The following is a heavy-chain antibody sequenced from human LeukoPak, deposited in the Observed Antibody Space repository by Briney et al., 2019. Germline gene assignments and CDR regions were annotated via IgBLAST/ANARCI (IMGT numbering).Heavy chain of an antibody. J-gene: IGHJ4*02. D-gene: IGHD6-19*01. Sequence: PGRSVRLSCAGSGFTFSSYGMHWVRQAPGKGLEWVAVISYDGSNKYYADSVKGRFTISRDNSKNTLYLQMNSLRAEDTAVYYCAKGESSGSWGQGTLVTVSS. CDR1: GFTFSSYG. V-gene: IGHV3-30*18. CDR2: ISYDGSNK. CDR3: AKGESSGS.